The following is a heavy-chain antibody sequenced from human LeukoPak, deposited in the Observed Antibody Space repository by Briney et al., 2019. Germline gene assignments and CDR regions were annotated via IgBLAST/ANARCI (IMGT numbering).Heavy chain of an antibody. V-gene: IGHV3-30*02. CDR3: ARAPLHLAMYHYFDY. CDR2: IRYDGSNK. J-gene: IGHJ4*02. D-gene: IGHD2-2*01. CDR1: GFTFSSYW. Sequence: PGGSLRLSCAASGFTFSSYWMSWVRQAPGKGLEWVAFIRYDGSNKYYADSVKGRFTISRDNSKNTLYLQMNSLRAEDTAVYYCARAPLHLAMYHYFDYWGQGTLVTVSS.